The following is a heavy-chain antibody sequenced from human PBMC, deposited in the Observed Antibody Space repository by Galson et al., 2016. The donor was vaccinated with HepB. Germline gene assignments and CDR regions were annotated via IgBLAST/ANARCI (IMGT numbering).Heavy chain of an antibody. CDR3: ARDPGLRNGMGG. CDR1: GFTASHDY. CDR2: IYSGGDT. V-gene: IGHV3-66*02. D-gene: IGHD4-17*01. Sequence: SLRLSCAVSGFTASHDYMNWVRQAPGKELEWVSVIYSGGDTFYADSVKGRFTISRDNSKNTVYLHMSSLRGEDTAIYYCARDPGLRNGMGGWGKATTVIVSS. J-gene: IGHJ6*04.